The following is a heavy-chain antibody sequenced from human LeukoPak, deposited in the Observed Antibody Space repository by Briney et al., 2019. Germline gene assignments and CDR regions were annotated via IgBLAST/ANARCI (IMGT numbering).Heavy chain of an antibody. CDR3: AREPLGYCSGGSCTGSYFDY. CDR1: GGSISSYY. V-gene: IGHV4-59*12. CDR2: IYYSGST. J-gene: IGHJ4*02. Sequence: SETLSLTCTVSGGSISSYYWSWIRQPPGKGLEWIGYIYYSGSTNYNPSLKSRVTISLDTSKNQFSLKLSSVTAADTAVYYCAREPLGYCSGGSCTGSYFDYWGQGTLVTVSS. D-gene: IGHD2-15*01.